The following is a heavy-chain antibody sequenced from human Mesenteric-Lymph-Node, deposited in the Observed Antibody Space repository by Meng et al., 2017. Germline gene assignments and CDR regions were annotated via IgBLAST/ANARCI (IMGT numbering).Heavy chain of an antibody. CDR1: GYTFTGYY. J-gene: IGHJ3*02. CDR3: ARDGNGGSSWYERDAFDI. CDR2: INPNSGGT. D-gene: IGHD6-13*01. V-gene: IGHV1-2*02. Sequence: ASVKVSCKASGYTFTGYYMHWLRQAPGQGLEWMGWINPNSGGTNYAQKFQGRVTMTRDTSISTAYMELSRLRSDDTAVYYCARDGNGGSSWYERDAFDIWGQGTMVTVSS.